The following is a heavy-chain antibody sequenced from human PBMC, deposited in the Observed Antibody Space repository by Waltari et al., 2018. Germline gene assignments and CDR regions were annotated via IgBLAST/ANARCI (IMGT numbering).Heavy chain of an antibody. Sequence: QVQLVQSGAEVKKPGASVKVSCKASGYTFTDYYIHWVRQAPGQGLEWMGWINPNSGGTNYAQKFQGRVTMTRDTSISTAYMELRRLRSDDTAVYYCARENYYDSTGAIDYWGQGTLVTVSS. CDR3: ARENYYDSTGAIDY. CDR2: INPNSGGT. D-gene: IGHD3-22*01. CDR1: GYTFTDYY. V-gene: IGHV1-2*02. J-gene: IGHJ4*02.